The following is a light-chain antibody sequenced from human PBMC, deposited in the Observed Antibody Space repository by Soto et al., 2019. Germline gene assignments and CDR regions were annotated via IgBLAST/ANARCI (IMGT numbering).Light chain of an antibody. J-gene: IGKJ1*01. CDR3: LQDDTCALA. V-gene: IGKV1-17*01. CDR1: QGIRND. Sequence: DIQMTQSPSSLSASVGDRVTITCRASQGIRNDLGWYQQKPGKAPKRLIYAASSMQSGVPSRFSGSGSGTQFTLTRSRRTPEDCAAYYWLQDDTCALAFGEGTKV. CDR2: AAS.